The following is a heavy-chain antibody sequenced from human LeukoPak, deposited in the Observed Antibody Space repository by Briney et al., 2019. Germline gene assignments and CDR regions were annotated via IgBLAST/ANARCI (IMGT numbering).Heavy chain of an antibody. Sequence: GGSLRLSCAASGFTFGSYEMNWVRQAPGKGLEWVSYISSSGSTIYYADSVKGRFTISRDNAKNSLYLQMNSLRAEDTAVYYCARDRWGIVVVGKRWDCFDYWGQGTLVTVSS. J-gene: IGHJ4*02. D-gene: IGHD2-15*01. CDR3: ARDRWGIVVVGKRWDCFDY. CDR2: ISSSGSTI. V-gene: IGHV3-48*03. CDR1: GFTFGSYE.